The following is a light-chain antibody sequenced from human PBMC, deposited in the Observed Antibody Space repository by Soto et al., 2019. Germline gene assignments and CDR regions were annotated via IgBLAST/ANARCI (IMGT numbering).Light chain of an antibody. CDR3: QQYNDWPRT. J-gene: IGKJ1*01. CDR2: GAS. CDR1: QSVFSS. V-gene: IGKV3-15*01. Sequence: EIVMTQSPATLSVSPGERATLSCRASQSVFSSLAWYQQKPGQAPGLLIYGASTRATGIPARFSGSGSGTQFTLTISGLQSEDFAVYYCQQYNDWPRTFGQGTKVEIK.